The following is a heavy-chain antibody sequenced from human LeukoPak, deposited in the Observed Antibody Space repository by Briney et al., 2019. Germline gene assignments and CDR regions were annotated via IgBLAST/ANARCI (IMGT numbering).Heavy chain of an antibody. CDR1: GGSISSSSYY. CDR3: ARVLSYYYGSGSYYSQIASGMDV. D-gene: IGHD3-10*01. V-gene: IGHV4-39*07. J-gene: IGHJ6*02. CDR2: IYYSGST. Sequence: SETLSLTCTVSGGSISSSSYYWGWIRQPPGKGLEWIGSIYYSGSTYYNPSLKSRVTISVDTSKNQFSLKLSSVTAADTAVYYCARVLSYYYGSGSYYSQIASGMDVWGQGTTVTVSS.